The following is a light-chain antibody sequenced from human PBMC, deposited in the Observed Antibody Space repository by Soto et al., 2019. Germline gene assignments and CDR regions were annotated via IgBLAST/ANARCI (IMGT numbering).Light chain of an antibody. V-gene: IGLV1-40*01. CDR3: QSYDSTRNGWV. CDR1: SSNIGAGYD. J-gene: IGLJ3*02. Sequence: QSVLTQPPSVSGAPGQRVTISCTGSSSNIGAGYDVHWYQQLPGTAPKLLIYDNTNRPSGVPDRFSGSKSGTSVSLAITGLQAEDEADYYCQSYDSTRNGWVFGGGTKVTVL. CDR2: DNT.